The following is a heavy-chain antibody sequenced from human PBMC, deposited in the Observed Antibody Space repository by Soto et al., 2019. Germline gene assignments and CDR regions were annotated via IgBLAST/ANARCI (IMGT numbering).Heavy chain of an antibody. CDR2: ISGSGGSNK. CDR1: GFTFSSYA. CDR3: ARTFDLHYYDSDRGIYGMDV. D-gene: IGHD3-22*01. V-gene: IGHV3-23*01. J-gene: IGHJ6*02. Sequence: GGSLRLSCAASGFTFSSYAMSWVRQAPGKGLEWVSAISGSGGSNKYYADSVKGRFTISRDNSKNTLYLQMNSLRAEDTAVYYCARTFDLHYYDSDRGIYGMDVWGQGTTVTVSS.